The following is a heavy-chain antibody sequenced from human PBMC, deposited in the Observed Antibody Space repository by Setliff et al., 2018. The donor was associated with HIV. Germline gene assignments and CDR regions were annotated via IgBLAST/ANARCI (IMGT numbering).Heavy chain of an antibody. J-gene: IGHJ4*01. CDR3: AKNLYRSGWSPLDY. CDR2: IRYDGSYK. Sequence: QTGGSLRLSCAASGFTFSYYGMHWVRQAPGKGLEWVTSIRYDGSYKYYADSVRGRFTISRDNSKNTLYLQMNSLRAEDTAVYYCAKNLYRSGWSPLDYWGHGTLVTGSS. CDR1: GFTFSYYG. V-gene: IGHV3-30*02. D-gene: IGHD6-13*01.